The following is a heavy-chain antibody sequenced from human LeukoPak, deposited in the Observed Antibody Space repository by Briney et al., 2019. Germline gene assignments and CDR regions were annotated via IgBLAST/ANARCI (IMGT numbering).Heavy chain of an antibody. D-gene: IGHD2-21*02. CDR1: GGTFSSYA. Sequence: SVKVSCKASGGTFSSYAINWVRQAPGQGLEWMGGIIPIFATPNYAQKFQGRVTITTDESTSTAYMELSSLRSEDTAVYYCARTSGDIYYYYYYMDAWGEGTTVTVSS. V-gene: IGHV1-69*05. CDR3: ARTSGDIYYYYYYMDA. J-gene: IGHJ6*03. CDR2: IIPIFATP.